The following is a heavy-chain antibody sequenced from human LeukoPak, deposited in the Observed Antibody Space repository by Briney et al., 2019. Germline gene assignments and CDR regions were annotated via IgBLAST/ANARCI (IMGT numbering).Heavy chain of an antibody. CDR3: ASRFVVVVAATPERKYFQH. D-gene: IGHD2-15*01. J-gene: IGHJ1*01. CDR2: SGSA. CDR1: GASISSSSYY. V-gene: IGHV4-39*07. Sequence: PSETLSLTCNVSGASISSSSYYWGWIRQPPGKGLEWIGTSGSAYYNPSLKSRVTISVDTSKNQFSLKLSSVTAADTAVYYCASRFVVVVAATPERKYFQHWGQGTLVTVSS.